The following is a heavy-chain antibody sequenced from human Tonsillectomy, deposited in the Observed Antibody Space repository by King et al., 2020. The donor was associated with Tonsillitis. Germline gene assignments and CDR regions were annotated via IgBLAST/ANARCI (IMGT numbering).Heavy chain of an antibody. Sequence: VQLVESGGGLVQPGGSLRLSCAASGFTFSSYAMSWVRQAPGKGLEWVSAISGGDVRTYYAGSVKGRFTNSRDNSKNTLYLQMSSLRVEDTAIYYCARSYCRGTSCYSPFDYWGQGTLVTVSS. CDR2: ISGGDVRT. CDR3: ARSYCRGTSCYSPFDY. CDR1: GFTFSSYA. D-gene: IGHD2-2*01. V-gene: IGHV3-23*04. J-gene: IGHJ4*02.